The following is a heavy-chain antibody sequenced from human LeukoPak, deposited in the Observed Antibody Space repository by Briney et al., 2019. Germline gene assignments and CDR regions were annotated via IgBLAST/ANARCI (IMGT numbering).Heavy chain of an antibody. V-gene: IGHV3-23*01. Sequence: GGSLRLSCAGSGFTFSSYAMSWVRQAPGQGLEGVSVISDSGDYTSYADSVRGRFTISRDNSRNTLYLQMISPRPEDTAVYYCAKDTSIGKYCTNGVCSPFDYWGQGTLVTVSS. CDR2: ISDSGDYT. J-gene: IGHJ4*02. CDR1: GFTFSSYA. CDR3: AKDTSIGKYCTNGVCSPFDY. D-gene: IGHD2-8*01.